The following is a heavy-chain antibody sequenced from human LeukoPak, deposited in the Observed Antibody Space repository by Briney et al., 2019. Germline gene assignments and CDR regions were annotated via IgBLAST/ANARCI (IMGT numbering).Heavy chain of an antibody. CDR1: GYTFTSYA. V-gene: IGHV1-3*01. CDR3: ARRYGYADY. Sequence: ASVKVSCKASGYTFTSYAIHWVRQAPGQRLEWMGWISAGNGNTKYSQNFQGRVTFISNTSATTAFMELSSLRSEDAAVYYCARRYGYADYWGQGTLVTVSS. D-gene: IGHD5-18*01. CDR2: ISAGNGNT. J-gene: IGHJ4*02.